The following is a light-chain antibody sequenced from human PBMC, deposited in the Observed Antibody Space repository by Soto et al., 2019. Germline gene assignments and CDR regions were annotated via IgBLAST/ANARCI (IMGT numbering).Light chain of an antibody. V-gene: IGLV2-23*02. J-gene: IGLJ3*02. CDR3: CSFAGSRTWV. CDR1: NNDIEIYNS. Sequence: QSVLTQPASVSGSPGQSITISCTGTNNDIEIYNSVSWYQHHPGKAPNYMIYAVNKRPSGVSDRFSGSKSGNTASLTISGLQAEDEADYYCCSFAGSRTWVFGGGTQLTVL. CDR2: AVN.